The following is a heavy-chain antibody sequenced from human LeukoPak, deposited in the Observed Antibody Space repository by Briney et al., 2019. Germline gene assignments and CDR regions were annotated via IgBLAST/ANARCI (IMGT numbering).Heavy chain of an antibody. CDR1: GITVSTFW. Sequence: GGSLGLSCAASGITVSTFWMHWARQAPGEGLVWVSRINTDGSVTNYADSVEGRFTISRDNAKNMLYLQMNDLRAEDTAVYYCVTDRYSDSAFGDWGQGTLVTVSS. CDR3: VTDRYSDSAFGD. V-gene: IGHV3-74*01. CDR2: INTDGSVT. J-gene: IGHJ4*02. D-gene: IGHD1-26*01.